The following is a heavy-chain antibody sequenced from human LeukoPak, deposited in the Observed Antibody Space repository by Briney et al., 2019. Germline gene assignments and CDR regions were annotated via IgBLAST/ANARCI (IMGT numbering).Heavy chain of an antibody. Sequence: KTSETLSLTCSVSGGSISSSNYYWGWIRQPPGKGLEWIGTIYYSGTTYYNPSLESRVTISEDMSKNQFSLTLRSVTAADTAVYYCARQISDYYYYYIDVWGKGTTVTVS. D-gene: IGHD3-10*01. V-gene: IGHV4-39*01. J-gene: IGHJ6*03. CDR3: ARQISDYYYYYIDV. CDR2: IYYSGTT. CDR1: GGSISSSNYY.